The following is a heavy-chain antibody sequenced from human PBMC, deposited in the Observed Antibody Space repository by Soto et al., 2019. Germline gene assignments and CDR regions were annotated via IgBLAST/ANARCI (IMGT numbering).Heavy chain of an antibody. CDR1: GVSITTTSYY. CDR2: VYFSGTT. J-gene: IGHJ4*02. V-gene: IGHV4-39*01. Sequence: XTLSRACTVSGVSITTTSYYWGWIRQPPGKGLEWIGSVYFSGTTYYNPSLKSRVTISVDTSKNHFSLRLSSVTAADTAIYYCARHGSYWGQGTLVTVSS. CDR3: ARHGSY.